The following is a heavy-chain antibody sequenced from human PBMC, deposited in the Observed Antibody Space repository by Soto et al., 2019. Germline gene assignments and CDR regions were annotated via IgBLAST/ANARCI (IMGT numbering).Heavy chain of an antibody. V-gene: IGHV1-18*01. CDR3: ERLIAGVQAWFGH. CDR2: ISAYTDNP. D-gene: IGHD2-8*01. J-gene: IGHJ5*02. CDR1: GYAFTNYC. Sequence: ASLNVAFKASGYAFTNYCRTLFLHSPGQGLELMGLISAYTDNPNYAQKFQGRVTMNIDTSTTTAYMDLRSLTYEETAVYYCERLIAGVQAWFGHCGKGNVVTVSS.